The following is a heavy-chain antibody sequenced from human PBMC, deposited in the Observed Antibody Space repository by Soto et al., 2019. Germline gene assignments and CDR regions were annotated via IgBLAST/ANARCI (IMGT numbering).Heavy chain of an antibody. J-gene: IGHJ4*02. V-gene: IGHV1-3*01. D-gene: IGHD3-22*01. CDR3: ARDGYYYDSSGYLFDY. CDR1: GYTFTSYA. CDR2: INAGNGNT. Sequence: ASVKVSCKASGYTFTSYAMHWVRQAPGQRLEWMGWINAGNGNTKYSQKFQGRVTITRDTSASTAYMELSSLRSEDTAVYYCARDGYYYDSSGYLFDYWGQGTLVTVSS.